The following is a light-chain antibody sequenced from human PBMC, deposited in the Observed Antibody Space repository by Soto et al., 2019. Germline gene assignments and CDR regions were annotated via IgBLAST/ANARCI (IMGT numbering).Light chain of an antibody. V-gene: IGLV1-40*01. Sequence: QSVLTQPPSVSGAPGQRVTISCTGSSFNIGAGYEVHWYQQLTGTAPTLLIHGNINRPSGVPDRFYGSKSDTSASLAITGLQAEDEADYYCQSFDSSLSGVVFGGGTKLTVL. CDR2: GNI. J-gene: IGLJ3*02. CDR3: QSFDSSLSGVV. CDR1: SFNIGAGYE.